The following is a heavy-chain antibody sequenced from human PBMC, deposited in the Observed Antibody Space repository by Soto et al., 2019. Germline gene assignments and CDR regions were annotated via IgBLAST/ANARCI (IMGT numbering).Heavy chain of an antibody. CDR3: AIMSPFFWEWLFDY. J-gene: IGHJ4*02. D-gene: IGHD3-10*01. V-gene: IGHV3-48*01. CDR2: IRSSSSTI. CDR1: GFTFSSFG. Sequence: EVQLVESGGDLVQPGGSLRLSCAASGFTFSSFGMNWVRQAPGKGLEWISYIRSSSSTIYYADFVKGRFTISRDDGKNSLYVQMNILRAEDAAVYYCAIMSPFFWEWLFDYWGQGILVTVSS.